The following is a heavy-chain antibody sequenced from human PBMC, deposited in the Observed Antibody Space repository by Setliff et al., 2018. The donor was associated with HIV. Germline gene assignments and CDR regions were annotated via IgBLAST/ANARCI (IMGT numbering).Heavy chain of an antibody. CDR3: ARAYSGSFDY. Sequence: KASETLSLTCAVYGGSFNDYYWSWIRQPPGKGLEWIGEIIHSGSTNYNPSLKSRVTISVDTSKNQFSLKLSSVTAADTAVYYCARAYSGSFDYWGQGTLVTVSS. J-gene: IGHJ4*02. V-gene: IGHV4-34*12. CDR2: IIHSGST. D-gene: IGHD1-26*01. CDR1: GGSFNDYY.